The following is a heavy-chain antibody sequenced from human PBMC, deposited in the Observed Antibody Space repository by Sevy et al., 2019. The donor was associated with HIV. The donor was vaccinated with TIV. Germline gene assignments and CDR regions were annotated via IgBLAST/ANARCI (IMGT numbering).Heavy chain of an antibody. CDR1: GYTLTELS. CDR2: FDPEDGET. J-gene: IGHJ6*02. CDR3: ATDRGSSGYYYYGMDV. D-gene: IGHD2-15*01. Sequence: ASVKVSCKVSGYTLTELSMHWVRQAPGKGLEWMGGFDPEDGETIYAQKFQGRVTMTEDTSTDTAYMELSSLRSEDTAVYYCATDRGSSGYYYYGMDVWGQWTTVTVSS. V-gene: IGHV1-24*01.